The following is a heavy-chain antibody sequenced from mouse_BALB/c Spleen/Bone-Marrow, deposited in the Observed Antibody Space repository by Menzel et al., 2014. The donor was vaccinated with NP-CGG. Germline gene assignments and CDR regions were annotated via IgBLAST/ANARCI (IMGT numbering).Heavy chain of an antibody. CDR1: GFDFSRYW. Sequence: EVQLVESGGGLVQPGGSLKLSCAASGFDFSRYWMSWVRQAPGKGLEWTGEINPGSNTINYTPSLKDKFIISRDNAKNTLYLQTSKVRSEDTALYYCARLGYYGWFAYWGQGTLVTVPA. D-gene: IGHD2-3*01. CDR3: ARLGYYGWFAY. V-gene: IGHV4-1*02. J-gene: IGHJ3*01. CDR2: INPGSNTI.